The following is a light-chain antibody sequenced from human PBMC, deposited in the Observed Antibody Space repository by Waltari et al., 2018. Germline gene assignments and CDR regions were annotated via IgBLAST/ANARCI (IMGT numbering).Light chain of an antibody. CDR3: QQYNNWPRT. CDR2: VAS. J-gene: IGKJ1*01. Sequence: EIVMTQSPATLSVSPGERATLSCRASQSVSSNLAWYQQNPGQPPRPLIYVASTRATGIPARFSGSGSGTEFTLTISSLQSEDFAVYYCQQYNNWPRTFGQGTKVEIK. CDR1: QSVSSN. V-gene: IGKV3-15*01.